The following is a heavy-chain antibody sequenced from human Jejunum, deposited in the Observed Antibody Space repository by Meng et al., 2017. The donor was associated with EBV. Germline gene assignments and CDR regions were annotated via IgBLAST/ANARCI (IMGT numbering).Heavy chain of an antibody. CDR3: ARDLETWTGATKGHLFDT. V-gene: IGHV1-18*01. D-gene: IGHD4/OR15-4a*01. CDR1: GYTFSSYG. Sequence: QVHLVQSGAEVKKPWASVKVPGQASGYTFSSYGITWVRQAPGQGLEWMGWISAYNGNTDYAQKFQGRVTLTTDTSTSTAYMELRSLRSDDTAVYYCARDLETWTGATKGHLFDTWGQGTLVTVSS. CDR2: ISAYNGNT. J-gene: IGHJ5*02.